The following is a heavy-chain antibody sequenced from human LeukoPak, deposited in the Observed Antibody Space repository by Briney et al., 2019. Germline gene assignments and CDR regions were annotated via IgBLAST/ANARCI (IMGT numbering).Heavy chain of an antibody. V-gene: IGHV1-2*02. CDR3: ARELGYSYVFELNTRNYFDY. CDR2: INPNSGGT. CDR1: GYTFTGYY. J-gene: IGHJ4*02. Sequence: ASVKVSCKASGYTFTGYYMHWVRQAPGQGLEWMGWINPNSGGTNYAQKFQGRVTMTRDTSISTAYMELSRLRSDDTAVYYCARELGYSYVFELNTRNYFDYWGQGTLVTVSS. D-gene: IGHD5-18*01.